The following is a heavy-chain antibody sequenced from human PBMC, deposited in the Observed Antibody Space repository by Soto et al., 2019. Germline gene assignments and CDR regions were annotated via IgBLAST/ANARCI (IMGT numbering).Heavy chain of an antibody. D-gene: IGHD1-7*01. CDR1: GFTFSASA. J-gene: IGHJ4*02. Sequence: EVQLVESGGGLVQPGGSLKLSCAATGFTFSASAMVWVRQASGKGLEWVGHIRTTAENYATAYAASVRGRFTISRDDSKNTAYLQLNSLQTEDTAVYYCSTENRNYEGGYWGQGTLVSVSS. CDR3: STENRNYEGGY. CDR2: IRTTAENYAT. V-gene: IGHV3-73*01.